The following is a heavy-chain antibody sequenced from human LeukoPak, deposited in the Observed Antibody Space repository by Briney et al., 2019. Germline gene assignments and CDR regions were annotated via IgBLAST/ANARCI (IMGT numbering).Heavy chain of an antibody. V-gene: IGHV1-24*01. CDR2: FDPEDGET. J-gene: IGHJ4*02. D-gene: IGHD3-22*01. CDR3: ARDLGRYYDSSGYYLDY. CDR1: GYTLTELS. Sequence: ASVKVSCEVSGYTLTELSMHWVRQAPGKGLEWMGGFDPEDGETIYAQKFQGRVTMTEDTSTDTAYMELSSLRSEDTAVYYCARDLGRYYDSSGYYLDYWGQGTLVTVSS.